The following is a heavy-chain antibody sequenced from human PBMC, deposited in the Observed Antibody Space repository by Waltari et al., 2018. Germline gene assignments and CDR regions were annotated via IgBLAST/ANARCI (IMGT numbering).Heavy chain of an antibody. J-gene: IGHJ4*02. V-gene: IGHV3-9*01. D-gene: IGHD3-10*01. Sequence: EVQLVESGGGLVQPGGSLRLSCAASGFTFDDFAMHWVRLVAGRGLEWVSAISWKGGTIAYADSVKGRFTISRDNTKSSLHLQMHSLRTEDTAVYYCAKDMRLRGILITSVDFWGQGIPVTVSS. CDR2: ISWKGGTI. CDR1: GFTFDDFA. CDR3: AKDMRLRGILITSVDF.